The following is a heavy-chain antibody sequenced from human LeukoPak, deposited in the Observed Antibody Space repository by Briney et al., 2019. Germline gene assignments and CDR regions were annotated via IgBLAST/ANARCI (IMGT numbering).Heavy chain of an antibody. CDR3: ASFHSSGSYYRSPLDV. V-gene: IGHV1-69*06. J-gene: IGHJ6*04. D-gene: IGHD3-10*01. Sequence: AASVKVSCKASGGTFSSYAISWVRQAPGQGLEWMGGIIPIFGTANYAQKFQGRVTITADKSTSTAYMELSSLRSEDTAVYYCASFHSSGSYYRSPLDVWGKGTTVTVSS. CDR1: GGTFSSYA. CDR2: IIPIFGTA.